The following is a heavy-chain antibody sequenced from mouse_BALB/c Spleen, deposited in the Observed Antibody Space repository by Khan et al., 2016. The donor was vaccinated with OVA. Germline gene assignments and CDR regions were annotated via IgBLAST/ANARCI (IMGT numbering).Heavy chain of an antibody. CDR2: ISYSDVT. CDR1: GYSITSGYA. Sequence: DVQLQESGPGLVKPSQSLSLTCTVTGYSITSGYAWNRIRQFPGNKLEWMGYISYSDVTNYNPSLKSRISIPRDTSKNQFFLQLNSVTTEDTATYYCARGNYYGYYFDYWGQGTTLTVSS. CDR3: ARGNYYGYYFDY. J-gene: IGHJ2*01. D-gene: IGHD1-1*01. V-gene: IGHV3-2*02.